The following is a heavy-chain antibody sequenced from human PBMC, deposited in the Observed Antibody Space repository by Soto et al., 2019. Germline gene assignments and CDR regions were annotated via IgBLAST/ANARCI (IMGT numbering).Heavy chain of an antibody. Sequence: ASVKVSCKASGYTFTGYYMHWVRQAPGQGLEWMGWINPNSGGTNYAQKFQGWVTMTRDTSISTAYMELSRLRSDDTAVYYCARYGLYGSGKGYYFDYWGQGTLVTVSS. CDR1: GYTFTGYY. D-gene: IGHD3-10*01. V-gene: IGHV1-2*04. J-gene: IGHJ4*02. CDR3: ARYGLYGSGKGYYFDY. CDR2: INPNSGGT.